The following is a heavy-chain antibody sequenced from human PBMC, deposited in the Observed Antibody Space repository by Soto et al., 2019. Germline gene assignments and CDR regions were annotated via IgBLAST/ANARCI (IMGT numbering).Heavy chain of an antibody. CDR1: GFSFINAW. CDR3: TTAGGGGVAAHYFEL. V-gene: IGHV3-15*01. D-gene: IGHD2-15*01. J-gene: IGHJ4*02. Sequence: GGSLRLSCAASGFSFINAWMNWVRQAPGKGLEWVGLVKGKGSGGTSDYAAPVRGRFTISRDDSKNTLYLRLSSLKIEDTARYYCTTAGGGGVAAHYFELWGQGTLVTVSS. CDR2: VKGKGSGGTS.